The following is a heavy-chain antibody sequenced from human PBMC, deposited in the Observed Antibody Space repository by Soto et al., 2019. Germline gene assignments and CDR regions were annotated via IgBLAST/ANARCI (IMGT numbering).Heavy chain of an antibody. CDR1: GYSVTYYH. CDR3: ARAKDPIVYIAAGHPGAIDY. Sequence: GYAVKVSCNAYGYSVTYYHIHWVRQAPGRGLEWMGIINPSGGSTSYAQKFQGRVTMTRDTSTSTVYMELSSLRSEDTAVYYCARAKDPIVYIAAGHPGAIDYWGQATLVTVSS. CDR2: INPSGGST. V-gene: IGHV1-46*01. J-gene: IGHJ4*02. D-gene: IGHD6-13*01.